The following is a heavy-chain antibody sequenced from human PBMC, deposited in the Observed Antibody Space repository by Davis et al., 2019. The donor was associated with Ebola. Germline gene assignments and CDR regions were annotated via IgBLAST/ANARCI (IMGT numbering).Heavy chain of an antibody. J-gene: IGHJ4*02. CDR2: LYSGGER. CDR3: AREGVSSGRAGSFDY. V-gene: IGHV3-53*01. Sequence: PGGSLRLSCEASGFSVRSTCMSWVRQAPGKGLEWRSILYSGGERYYTDSVKGRFIISRDNAKNTLYLQMNSLRADDTAVYYCAREGVSSGRAGSFDYWGQGVLVTVSS. D-gene: IGHD6-19*01. CDR1: GFSVRSTC.